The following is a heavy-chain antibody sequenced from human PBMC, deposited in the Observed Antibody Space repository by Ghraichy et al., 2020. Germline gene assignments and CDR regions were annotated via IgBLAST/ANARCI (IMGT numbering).Heavy chain of an antibody. D-gene: IGHD2-15*01. V-gene: IGHV4-39*01. Sequence: SETLSLTCTVSGGSISSSSYYWGWIRQPPGKGLEWIGSIYYSGSTYYNPSLKSRVTISVDTSKNQFYLKLSSVTAADTAVYYCARQDIVVVVAATPCYGMDVWGQGTTVTVSS. CDR2: IYYSGST. CDR1: GGSISSSSYY. J-gene: IGHJ6*02. CDR3: ARQDIVVVVAATPCYGMDV.